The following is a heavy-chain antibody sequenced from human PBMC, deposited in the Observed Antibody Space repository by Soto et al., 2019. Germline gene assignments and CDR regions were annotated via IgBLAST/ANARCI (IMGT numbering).Heavy chain of an antibody. Sequence: QITLKESGQTLVKPTQTLTLICSLSGFSINNGGLGEGWIRQPPGKAPEWLGLLYWNDDEWYNPSLRYRPSVTKDSSKYQVVLTMTHMDPMDTGTYYCAKRRALSNNLFFDQWAQGALVTVSS. CDR1: GFSINNGGLG. CDR3: AKRRALSNNLFFDQ. D-gene: IGHD4-4*01. J-gene: IGHJ4*02. CDR2: LYWNDDE. V-gene: IGHV2-5*01.